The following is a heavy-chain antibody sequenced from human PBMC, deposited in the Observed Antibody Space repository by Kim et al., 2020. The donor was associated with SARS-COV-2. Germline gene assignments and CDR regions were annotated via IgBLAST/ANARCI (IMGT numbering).Heavy chain of an antibody. CDR2: INTDGSTI. V-gene: IGHV3-74*01. Sequence: GGSLRLSCAASGFTFSNYWMHWVRQAPGKGLVWVSRINTDGSTISYADSVKGRFTISRDNAKNTLFLQMNSLRAEDTDVYYCATTYSSGLDVWGQGTTVT. CDR3: ATTYSSGLDV. J-gene: IGHJ6*02. D-gene: IGHD4-4*01. CDR1: GFTFSNYW.